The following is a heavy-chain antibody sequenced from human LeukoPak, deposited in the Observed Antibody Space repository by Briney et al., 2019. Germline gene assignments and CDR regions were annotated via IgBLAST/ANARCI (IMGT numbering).Heavy chain of an antibody. CDR1: GGSFSGYY. CDR2: IYYSGST. CDR3: ARDLGVSWFDP. Sequence: QTSETLSLTCAVYGGSFSGYYWSWIRQHPGKGLEWIGYIYYSGSTYYNPSLKSRVTISVDTSKNQFSLKLSSMTAADTAVYYCARDLGVSWFDPWGQGTLVTVSS. V-gene: IGHV4-31*11. D-gene: IGHD3-10*01. J-gene: IGHJ5*02.